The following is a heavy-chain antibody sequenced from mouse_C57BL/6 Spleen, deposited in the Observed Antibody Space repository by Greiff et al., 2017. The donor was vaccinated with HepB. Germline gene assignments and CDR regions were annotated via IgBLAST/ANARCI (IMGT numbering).Heavy chain of an antibody. CDR1: GFTFSDAW. Sequence: EVMLVESGGGLVQPGGSMKLSCAASGFTFSDAWMDWVRQSPEKGLEWVAEIRNKANNHATYYAESVKGRFTISRDDSKSSVYPQMNSLRAEDTGIYYCTRRGSSGYGFAYWGQGTLVTVSA. D-gene: IGHD3-2*02. CDR2: IRNKANNHAT. J-gene: IGHJ3*01. CDR3: TRRGSSGYGFAY. V-gene: IGHV6-6*01.